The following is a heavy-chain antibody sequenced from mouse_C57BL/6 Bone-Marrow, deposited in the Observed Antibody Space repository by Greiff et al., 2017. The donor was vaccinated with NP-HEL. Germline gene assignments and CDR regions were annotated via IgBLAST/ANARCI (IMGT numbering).Heavy chain of an antibody. CDR2: ISDGGSYT. CDR3: ARDGLAPLYGSSLEGSFDY. CDR1: GFTFSSYA. J-gene: IGHJ2*01. V-gene: IGHV5-4*01. D-gene: IGHD1-1*01. Sequence: EVNVVESGGGLVKPGGSLKLSCAASGFTFSSYAMSWVRQTPEKRLEWVATISDGGSYTYYPDNVKGRFTISRDNAKNNLYLQMSHLKSEDTAMYYCARDGLAPLYGSSLEGSFDYWGQGTTLTVSS.